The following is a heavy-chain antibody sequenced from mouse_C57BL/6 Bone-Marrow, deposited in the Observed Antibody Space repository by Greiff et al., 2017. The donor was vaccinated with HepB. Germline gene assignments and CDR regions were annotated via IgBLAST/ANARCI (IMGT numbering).Heavy chain of an antibody. CDR3: ARWFLY. Sequence: EVKLVESGPELVKPGASVKISCKASGCSFTGYYMNWVKQSPEKSLEWIGEINPSTGGTTYNQKFKAKATLTVDKSSSTAYMQLKSLTSEDSAVYYCARWFLYWGQGTTLTVSS. CDR1: GCSFTGYY. D-gene: IGHD2-2*01. CDR2: INPSTGGT. J-gene: IGHJ2*01. V-gene: IGHV1-42*01.